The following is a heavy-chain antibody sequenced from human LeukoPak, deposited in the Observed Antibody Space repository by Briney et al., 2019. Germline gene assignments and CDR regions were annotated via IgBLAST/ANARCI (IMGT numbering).Heavy chain of an antibody. V-gene: IGHV3-9*03. Sequence: GGSLRLSCAASGFTFDDYAMHWVRQAPGKGLEWVSGISWNSGSIGYADSVKGRFTTSRDNAKNSLYLQMNSLRAEDMALYYCAKTNLGYCSSTSCYLSAFDIWGRGTMVTVSS. D-gene: IGHD2-2*01. CDR3: AKTNLGYCSSTSCYLSAFDI. J-gene: IGHJ3*02. CDR1: GFTFDDYA. CDR2: ISWNSGSI.